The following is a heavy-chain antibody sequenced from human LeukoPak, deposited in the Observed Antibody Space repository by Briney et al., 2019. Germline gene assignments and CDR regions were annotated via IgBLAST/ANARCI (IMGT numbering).Heavy chain of an antibody. D-gene: IGHD2-21*01. CDR3: AKGHLSILFPFDS. CDR1: GFTFNSYA. Sequence: PGGSLRLSCAASGFTFNSYAMSWVRQVPGQGLEWVSGISGSGGDTYYAGSVKGRFTISRDNSKNALYLQMNSLRADDTAVYYCAKGHLSILFPFDSWGQGTLVTVSS. V-gene: IGHV3-23*01. CDR2: ISGSGGDT. J-gene: IGHJ4*02.